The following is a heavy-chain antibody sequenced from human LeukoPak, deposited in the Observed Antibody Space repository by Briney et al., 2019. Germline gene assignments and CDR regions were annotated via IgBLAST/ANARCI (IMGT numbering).Heavy chain of an antibody. D-gene: IGHD3-22*01. CDR3: ARATYYYDSSGYYWVPIDY. CDR2: IYYSGST. V-gene: IGHV4-61*01. J-gene: IGHJ4*02. CDR1: GGSLSSGIYY. Sequence: SGTLSLTCTVSGGSLSSGIYYWSCIRQPPGKGLEWIGYIYYSGSTNYNPSRKSRVTISVDTSKNQFSLKLSSVTAADTAVYYCARATYYYDSSGYYWVPIDYWGQGTLVTVSS.